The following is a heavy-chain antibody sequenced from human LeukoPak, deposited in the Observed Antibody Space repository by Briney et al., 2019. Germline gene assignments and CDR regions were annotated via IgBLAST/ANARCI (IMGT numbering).Heavy chain of an antibody. V-gene: IGHV4-34*01. Sequence: SETLSLTCAVYGGSFSGYYWSWIRQPPGKGLEWIGEINHSGSTNYNPSLKSRVTISVDTSKNQFSLKLSSVTAADTAVYYCARDAYYYDSSGYYALDYWGQGTLVTVSS. J-gene: IGHJ4*02. D-gene: IGHD3-22*01. CDR1: GGSFSGYY. CDR3: ARDAYYYDSSGYYALDY. CDR2: INHSGST.